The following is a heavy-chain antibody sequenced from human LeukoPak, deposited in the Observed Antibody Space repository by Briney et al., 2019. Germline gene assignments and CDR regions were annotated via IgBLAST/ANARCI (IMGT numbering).Heavy chain of an antibody. D-gene: IGHD3-10*02. CDR3: ARGVNYFVLEY. CDR2: INTDGRST. J-gene: IGHJ4*02. Sequence: GESLKISCAASGFTFSSYWIHWVRQAPGKGLVWVSGINTDGRSTVYADSVKGRFTISRDNSKNTLYLQMNSLRAEDTAVYYCARGVNYFVLEYWGQGTLVTISS. CDR1: GFTFSSYW. V-gene: IGHV3-74*01.